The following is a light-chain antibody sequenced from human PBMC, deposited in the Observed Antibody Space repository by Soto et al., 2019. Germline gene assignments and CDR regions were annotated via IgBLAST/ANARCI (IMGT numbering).Light chain of an antibody. Sequence: QAALTQPASVSGSPGQSITLSCTGTSSDVGGYKYVSWYHQHPENAPKVMIYGVSNRPSGVSTRSSGSKSANTASLTISGLRAEEDAADFCSSYTARSTREVFESGTKATVL. CDR2: GVS. CDR3: SSYTARSTREV. CDR1: SSDVGGYKY. V-gene: IGLV2-14*01. J-gene: IGLJ1*01.